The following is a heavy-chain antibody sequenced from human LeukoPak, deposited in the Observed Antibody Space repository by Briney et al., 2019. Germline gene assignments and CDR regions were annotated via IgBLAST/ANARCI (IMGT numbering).Heavy chain of an antibody. CDR3: ASAGLTYYYDSSGYRVNYFDY. Sequence: SETLSLTCTVSGGSISSGGYYWGCIRQPPGKGLEWIGYIYYSGSTNYNPSLKSRVTISVDTSKNQFSLKLSSVTAADTAVYYCASAGLTYYYDSSGYRVNYFDYWGQGTLVTVSS. J-gene: IGHJ4*02. V-gene: IGHV4-61*05. CDR1: GGSISSGGYY. D-gene: IGHD3-22*01. CDR2: IYYSGST.